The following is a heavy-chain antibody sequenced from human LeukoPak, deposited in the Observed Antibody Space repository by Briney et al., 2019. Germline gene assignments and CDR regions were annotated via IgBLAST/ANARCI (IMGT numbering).Heavy chain of an antibody. CDR2: INPNSGGT. Sequence: ASVKVSCKASGYTFTGYYMYWVRQAPGQGLEWMGWINPNSGGTNYAQKFQGRVTMTRDTSISTAYMELSRLRADDTAVYYCARWGIGDLRNTFDLWGHGTMVTVSS. CDR1: GYTFTGYY. V-gene: IGHV1-2*02. D-gene: IGHD3-10*01. J-gene: IGHJ3*01. CDR3: ARWGIGDLRNTFDL.